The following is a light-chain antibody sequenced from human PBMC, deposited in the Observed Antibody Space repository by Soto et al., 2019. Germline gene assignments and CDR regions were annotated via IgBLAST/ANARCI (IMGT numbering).Light chain of an antibody. J-gene: IGKJ1*01. CDR3: QQYENYWT. CDR2: DAS. Sequence: DIQMTQSPSTLSATAGDRVTITCRASQSISSWLAWYQHKPGKAPKLLIYDASNLDSGVPSRFSGSGSGTEFSLTISNLQPDDCVTYYCQQYENYWTFGQGTKVDIK. CDR1: QSISSW. V-gene: IGKV1-5*01.